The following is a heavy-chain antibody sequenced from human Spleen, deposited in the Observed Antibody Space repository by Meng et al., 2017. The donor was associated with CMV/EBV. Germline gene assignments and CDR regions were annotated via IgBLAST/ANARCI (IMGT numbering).Heavy chain of an antibody. J-gene: IGHJ6*02. CDR1: GFTFSSYS. Sequence: GESLKISCAASGFTFSSYSMNWVRQAPGKGLEWVSYISSSSSTIYYADSVKGRFTISRDNAKNSLYLQMNSLRAEDTAVYYCARDVRGSSGYYYVSYYGMDVWGQGTTVTVSS. D-gene: IGHD3-22*01. CDR2: ISSSSSTI. V-gene: IGHV3-48*04. CDR3: ARDVRGSSGYYYVSYYGMDV.